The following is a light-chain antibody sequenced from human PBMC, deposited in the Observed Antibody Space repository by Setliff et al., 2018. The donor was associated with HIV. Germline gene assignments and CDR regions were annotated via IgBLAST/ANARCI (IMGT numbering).Light chain of an antibody. CDR2: DVT. J-gene: IGLJ2*01. CDR3: CSFAGGDTWI. CDR1: RTNIGNYES. V-gene: IGLV2-23*02. Sequence: QSALTQPASVSGSPGQSITISCTGSRTNIGNYESISWYQQHPGEVPKLILYDVTKRPSGVSDRFSGSKSGNPASLTISGLQTEDGADYYCCSFAGGDTWIFGGGTKVTVL.